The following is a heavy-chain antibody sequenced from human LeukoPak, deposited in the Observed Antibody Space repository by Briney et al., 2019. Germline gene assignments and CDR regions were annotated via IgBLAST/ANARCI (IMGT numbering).Heavy chain of an antibody. Sequence: ASVKVSCKASGYIFTKDYMHWVRQAPGQGLEWMGRINPSAGSTMYAQRFQGRLTLTRDTSTRTVYMYLSSLRSEDTALYYCARDRAEAGTKEDAFHIWGQGTMVTVSS. CDR3: ARDRAEAGTKEDAFHI. CDR2: INPSAGST. V-gene: IGHV1-46*01. CDR1: GYIFTKDY. J-gene: IGHJ3*02. D-gene: IGHD6-13*01.